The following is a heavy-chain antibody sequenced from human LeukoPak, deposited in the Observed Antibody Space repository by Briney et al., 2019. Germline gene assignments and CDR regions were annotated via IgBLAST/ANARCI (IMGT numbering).Heavy chain of an antibody. J-gene: IGHJ3*02. Sequence: GGSLRLSCEASGFIFSDYNMNWVRQAPGKGLEWLSFIDSSSSTIYYADSVKGRFAISRDNAKNSLFLQMNSLRAEDTAVYYCARVSALDAFDIWGQGTMVTVSS. CDR2: IDSSSSTI. V-gene: IGHV3-48*04. CDR1: GFIFSDYN. CDR3: ARVSALDAFDI.